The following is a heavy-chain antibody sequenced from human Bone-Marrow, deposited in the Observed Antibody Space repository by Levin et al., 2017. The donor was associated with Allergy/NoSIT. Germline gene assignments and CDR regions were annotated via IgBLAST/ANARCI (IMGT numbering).Heavy chain of an antibody. D-gene: IGHD2-15*01. CDR2: IIPIFDTS. J-gene: IGHJ4*02. CDR3: ARRGYCSGGNCYSYEFDY. V-gene: IGHV1-69*13. Sequence: SVKVSCKVSGDTFRKYALSWVRQAPGQGLEWMGGIIPIFDTSNYAQKFQGRVTITADESTSTISMELSSLTSGDTAVYYCARRGYCSGGNCYSYEFDYWGQGTLVTVSA. CDR1: GDTFRKYA.